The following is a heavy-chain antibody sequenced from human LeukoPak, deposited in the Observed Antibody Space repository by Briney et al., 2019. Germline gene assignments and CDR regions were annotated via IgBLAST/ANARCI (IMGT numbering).Heavy chain of an antibody. CDR2: ISHDGSNK. CDR1: GFVFSSYA. Sequence: GGSLRLSCAASGFVFSSYAMHWVRQAPGKGLDGVAIISHDGSNKYYVDSVKGRFTISRDNAKNSLYLQMNSLRAEDTAVYYCARETELTGEAFDIWGQGTMVTVSS. CDR3: ARETELTGEAFDI. V-gene: IGHV3-30-3*01. D-gene: IGHD3-16*01. J-gene: IGHJ3*02.